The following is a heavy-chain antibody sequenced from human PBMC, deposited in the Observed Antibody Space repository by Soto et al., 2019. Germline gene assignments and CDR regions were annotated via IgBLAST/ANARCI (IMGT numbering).Heavy chain of an antibody. D-gene: IGHD6-19*01. CDR1: GFTFNTYA. CDR3: AKELVNSGWTYFDY. Sequence: LRLSCAASGFTFNTYAMSWVRQAPGKGLEWVSAISDSGGRTYYADSVKGRFTISRDNSKNTLYLQMNSLRAEDTAVYFCAKELVNSGWTYFDYWGQGTLVTVSS. J-gene: IGHJ4*02. CDR2: ISDSGGRT. V-gene: IGHV3-23*01.